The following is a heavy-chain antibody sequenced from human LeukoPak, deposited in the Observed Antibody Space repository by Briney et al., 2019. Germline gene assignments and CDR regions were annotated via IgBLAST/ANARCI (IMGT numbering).Heavy chain of an antibody. CDR3: ARDTDIVAAGSDY. CDR2: IKQDGSEK. V-gene: IGHV3-7*03. D-gene: IGHD6-13*01. CDR1: GFTFNSYW. J-gene: IGHJ4*02. Sequence: GGSLRLSCAASGFTFNSYWMSWVRQAPGKGLEWVANIKQDGSEKYYVDSVKGRFTISRDNAKNSLYLQMNSLRAEDTAVYYCARDTDIVAAGSDYWSQGTLVTVSS.